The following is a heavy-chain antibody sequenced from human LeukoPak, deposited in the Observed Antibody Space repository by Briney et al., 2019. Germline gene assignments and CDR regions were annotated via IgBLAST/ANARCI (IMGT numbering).Heavy chain of an antibody. CDR2: IYPGDSDT. D-gene: IGHD3-10*01. Sequence: GESLKMSCKGSGYSFTSYWIGWVRQMPGKGLEWMGIIYPGDSDTRYSPSLQGQVTISADKSISTAYLQWSSLKASDTAMYYCARSMVRGVMTEYFQHWGQGTLVTVSS. CDR1: GYSFTSYW. CDR3: ARSMVRGVMTEYFQH. J-gene: IGHJ1*01. V-gene: IGHV5-51*01.